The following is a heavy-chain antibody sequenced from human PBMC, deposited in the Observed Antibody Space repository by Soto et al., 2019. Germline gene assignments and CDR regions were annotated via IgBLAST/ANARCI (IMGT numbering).Heavy chain of an antibody. CDR2: ISYDGSNK. CDR3: AREVEEAAAVDY. CDR1: GFTFSSYA. J-gene: IGHJ4*02. D-gene: IGHD6-13*01. Sequence: QVQLVEYGGGVVQPGRSLRLSCAASGFTFSSYAMHWVRQAPGKGLEWVAVISYDGSNKYYADSVKGRFTISRDNSKNTLYLQMNSLRAGDTAVYYCAREVEEAAAVDYWGQGTLVTVSS. V-gene: IGHV3-30-3*01.